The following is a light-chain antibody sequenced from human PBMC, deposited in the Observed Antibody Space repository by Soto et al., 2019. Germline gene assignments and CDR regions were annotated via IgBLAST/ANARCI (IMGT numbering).Light chain of an antibody. J-gene: IGLJ3*02. CDR1: SSNIGSHYD. CDR2: GNI. V-gene: IGLV1-40*01. Sequence: QSVLTQPPAVSGAPGQRVTISCRGSSSNIGSHYDVHWYQQIPGTAPKLLIYGNINRPSGVPDRFSGSRSDTSASLAITGLQAEDEADYYCQSYDSGLSGVVFGGGTKLTVL. CDR3: QSYDSGLSGVV.